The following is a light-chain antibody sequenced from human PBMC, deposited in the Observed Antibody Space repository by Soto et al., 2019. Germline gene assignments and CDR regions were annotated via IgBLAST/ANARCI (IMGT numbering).Light chain of an antibody. CDR3: QQYAGSPFT. CDR1: QSVSGTF. CDR2: GAS. Sequence: EIVLTQSPGTLSLSPGERGALSCKASQSVSGTFLAWYQQKPGQAPRLLIYGASRRATDIPDRFSGSGSGTDFTLTITRLEPEEFAVYYCQQYAGSPFTFGPGTKVDMK. J-gene: IGKJ3*01. V-gene: IGKV3-20*01.